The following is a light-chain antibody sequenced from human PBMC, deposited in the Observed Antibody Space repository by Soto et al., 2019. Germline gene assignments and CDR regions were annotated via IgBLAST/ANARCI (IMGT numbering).Light chain of an antibody. Sequence: EIVLTQSPGTLSLSPGERATLSCRSSQSVSSNYLAWYQQKPDLPPRLLIYDVSGRATGIPDRFSGSGSGTDFTLTISRLEPEDFAVYYCQQDGSSPTFGQGTKAEIK. CDR2: DVS. CDR1: QSVSSNY. CDR3: QQDGSSPT. J-gene: IGKJ1*01. V-gene: IGKV3-20*01.